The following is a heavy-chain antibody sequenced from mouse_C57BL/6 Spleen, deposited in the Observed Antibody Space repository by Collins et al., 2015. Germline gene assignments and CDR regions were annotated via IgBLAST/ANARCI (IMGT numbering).Heavy chain of an antibody. V-gene: IGHV1-26*01. D-gene: IGHD1-1*01. Sequence: MNWVKQSHGKSLEWIGDINPNNGGTSYNQKFKGKATLTVDKSSSTAYMELRSLTSEDSAVYYCARSGYYGSSPWFAYWGQGTLVTVSA. CDR2: INPNNGGT. CDR3: ARSGYYGSSPWFAY. J-gene: IGHJ3*01.